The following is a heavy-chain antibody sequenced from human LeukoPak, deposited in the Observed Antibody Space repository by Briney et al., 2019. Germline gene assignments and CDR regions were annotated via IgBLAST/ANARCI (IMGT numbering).Heavy chain of an antibody. CDR2: ISYDGSNK. V-gene: IGHV3-30*04. D-gene: IGHD3-22*01. CDR3: AKDYSDSSGYFRVPRVFDF. J-gene: IGHJ4*02. CDR1: GFTFSSYA. Sequence: GGSLRLSCAASGFTFSSYAMHWVRQAPGKGLEWVAVISYDGSNKYYADSVKGRFTISRGNSKNTLYLQMNSLRAEDTAVYYCAKDYSDSSGYFRVPRVFDFWGQGTLVTVSS.